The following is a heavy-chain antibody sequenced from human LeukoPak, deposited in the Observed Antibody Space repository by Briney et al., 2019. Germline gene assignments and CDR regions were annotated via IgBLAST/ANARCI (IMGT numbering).Heavy chain of an antibody. CDR1: GYTFTNYY. V-gene: IGHV1-46*01. CDR3: ARQQGVQYLNFDY. J-gene: IGHJ4*02. Sequence: ASVKVSCKASGYTFTNYYIHWLRQAPGQGPEWMGMINLIAGLTHYAPMFQGRVTMTRDTSTSTVYMELSSLGSEDTAVYYCARQQGVQYLNFDYWGQGALVTVSS. CDR2: INLIAGLT. D-gene: IGHD3-10*01.